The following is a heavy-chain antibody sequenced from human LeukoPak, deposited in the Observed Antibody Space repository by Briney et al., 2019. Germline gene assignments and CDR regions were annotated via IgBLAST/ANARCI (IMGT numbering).Heavy chain of an antibody. Sequence: SQTLSLTCTVSGGSISSGDYYWSWIRQPPGKGLEWIGYIYYSGSTYYNPSLKSRVTISVDTSKNQFSLKLSSVTAADTAVYYCAREVRPDYVWGNLGAFDIWGQGTMVTVPS. CDR1: GGSISSGDYY. J-gene: IGHJ3*02. V-gene: IGHV4-30-4*01. CDR2: IYYSGST. D-gene: IGHD3-16*01. CDR3: AREVRPDYVWGNLGAFDI.